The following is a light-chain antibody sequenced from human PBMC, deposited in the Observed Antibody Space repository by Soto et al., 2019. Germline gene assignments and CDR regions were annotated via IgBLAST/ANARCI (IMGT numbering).Light chain of an antibody. CDR1: QSVTNSF. CDR2: GAS. J-gene: IGKJ1*01. Sequence: EIVMSQSLGTLSSSLGDRXPLXWRASQSVTNSFLAWYQQKPGQAPRLLIYGASRRATGIPDRFTGSGSGTDFTLTISRLEPEDFAVYYCQQYVSSPWAFGQGTKVDNK. V-gene: IGKV3-20*01. CDR3: QQYVSSPWA.